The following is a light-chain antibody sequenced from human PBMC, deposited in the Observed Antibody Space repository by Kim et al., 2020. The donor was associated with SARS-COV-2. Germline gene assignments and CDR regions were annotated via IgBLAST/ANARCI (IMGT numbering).Light chain of an antibody. Sequence: GDRVTITCRASQDIGHYLAWFQQKPGKPPKGLIYATSTLQPGVPSRFSGSGSGTDFTLTINGLRPEDVATYYCQKYNGSPYTFGQGTKLEI. V-gene: IGKV1-27*01. J-gene: IGKJ2*01. CDR2: ATS. CDR3: QKYNGSPYT. CDR1: QDIGHY.